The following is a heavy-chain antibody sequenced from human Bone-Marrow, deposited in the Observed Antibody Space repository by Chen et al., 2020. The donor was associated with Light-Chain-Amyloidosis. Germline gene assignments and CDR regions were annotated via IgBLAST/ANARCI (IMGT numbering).Heavy chain of an antibody. J-gene: IGHJ4*02. D-gene: IGHD5-12*01. CDR1: EDSVSSNSAA. CDR2: TYYRSKWYN. V-gene: IGHV6-1*01. Sequence: QVQLQQSGPGLVKPSQTLSLTCAISEDSVSSNSAAWNWIRQSPSRGLEWLGRTYYRSKWYNDYTVSVKSRVTINPDTSKNQFSLQLNSVTPEDTAVYYCARGDGYNFLGYFDYWGQGTLVTVSS. CDR3: ARGDGYNFLGYFDY.